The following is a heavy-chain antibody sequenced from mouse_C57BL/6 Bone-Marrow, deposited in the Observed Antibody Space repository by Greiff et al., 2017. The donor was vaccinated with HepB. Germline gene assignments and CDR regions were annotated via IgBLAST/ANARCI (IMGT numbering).Heavy chain of an antibody. CDR2: IWGVGST. CDR1: GFSLTSYG. D-gene: IGHD2-2*01. CDR3: ASLGYGFAY. J-gene: IGHJ3*01. V-gene: IGHV2-6*01. Sequence: VKVVESGPGLVAPSQSLSITCTVSGFSLTSYGVDWVRQSPGKGLEWLGVIWGVGSTNYNSALKSRLSISKDNSKSQVFLKMNSLQTDDTAMYYCASLGYGFAYWGQGTLVTVSA.